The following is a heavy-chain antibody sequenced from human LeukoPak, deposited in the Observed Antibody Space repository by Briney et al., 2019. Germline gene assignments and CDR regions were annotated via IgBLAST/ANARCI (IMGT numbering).Heavy chain of an antibody. V-gene: IGHV3-23*01. J-gene: IGHJ6*02. D-gene: IGHD5-18*01. Sequence: GGSLRLSCAASGFTFSSYAMSWVRQAPGKGLEWVSAISGSGGSTYYADSVKGRFTISRDNAKNSLYLQMNSLRDEDTAVYYCASGVRGYFNGMDVWGQGTTVTVSS. CDR2: ISGSGGST. CDR3: ASGVRGYFNGMDV. CDR1: GFTFSSYA.